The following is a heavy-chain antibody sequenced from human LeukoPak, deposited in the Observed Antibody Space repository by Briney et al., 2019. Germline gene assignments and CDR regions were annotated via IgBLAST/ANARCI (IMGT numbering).Heavy chain of an antibody. CDR2: INPNSGGT. CDR3: AREGFWIAFDI. CDR1: GYTFTSYG. J-gene: IGHJ3*02. Sequence: ASVKVSCKASGYTFTSYGISWVRQAPGQGLEWMGWINPNSGGTNYAQKFQGRVTMTRDTSINTAYMELNRLRSDDTAVYYCAREGFWIAFDIWGQGTMVTVSS. D-gene: IGHD3-3*01. V-gene: IGHV1-2*02.